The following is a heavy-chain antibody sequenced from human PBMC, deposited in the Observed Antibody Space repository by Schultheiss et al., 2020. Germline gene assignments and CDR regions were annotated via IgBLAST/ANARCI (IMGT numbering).Heavy chain of an antibody. V-gene: IGHV1-69*13. CDR2: INPNSGGT. Sequence: SVKVSCKASGGTFSSYAISWVRQAPGQGLEWMGGINPNSGGTNYAQKFQGRVTITADESTSTAYMELNRLRSDDTAVYYCASLGAAGIFARTNNAFDIWGQGTMVTVSS. J-gene: IGHJ3*02. CDR1: GGTFSSYA. D-gene: IGHD6-13*01. CDR3: ASLGAAGIFARTNNAFDI.